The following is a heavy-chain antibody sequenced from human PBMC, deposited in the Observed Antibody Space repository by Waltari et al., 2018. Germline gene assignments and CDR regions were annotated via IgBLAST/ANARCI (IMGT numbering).Heavy chain of an antibody. CDR2: ISYDGNNK. CDR1: GFTFSTFA. Sequence: QVQLVESGEGVVQPGRSLRLSCAASGFTFSTFAMHWVRQAPGKGLGWGSGISYDGNNKFYADSVKGRFTISRDNSKNMLQLQMNSLRVEDTAIYYCVKDRGTGDGMYYFNNWGQGTLVTVSS. D-gene: IGHD7-27*01. CDR3: VKDRGTGDGMYYFNN. V-gene: IGHV3-30-3*01. J-gene: IGHJ4*02.